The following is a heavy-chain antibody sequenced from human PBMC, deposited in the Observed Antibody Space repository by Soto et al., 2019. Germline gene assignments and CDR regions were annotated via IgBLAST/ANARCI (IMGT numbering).Heavy chain of an antibody. Sequence: EVQLVESGGGLVKPGGSLRLSCAASGFTFSSYSMNWVRQAPGKGLEWVSSISSSSSYIYYADSVKGRFTISRDNAKNALYLQMNSLSAEDAAVYYCARGRGSYYYGMDVWGQGTTVTVSS. CDR1: GFTFSSYS. CDR2: ISSSSSYI. J-gene: IGHJ6*02. CDR3: ARGRGSYYYGMDV. V-gene: IGHV3-21*01.